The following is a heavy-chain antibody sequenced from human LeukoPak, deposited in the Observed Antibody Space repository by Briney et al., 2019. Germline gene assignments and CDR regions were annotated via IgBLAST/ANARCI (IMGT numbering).Heavy chain of an antibody. CDR1: GFTFSDYY. Sequence: GGSLRLSCAASGFTFSDYYMSWIRQAPGKGLEWVSYISSSSYTNYADSVKGRFTISRDNAKNSLYLQMDSLRAEDTAVYYCAREPMEGSSGWDTPFDYWGQGTLVTVSS. CDR3: AREPMEGSSGWDTPFDY. CDR2: ISSSSYT. J-gene: IGHJ4*02. D-gene: IGHD6-19*01. V-gene: IGHV3-11*06.